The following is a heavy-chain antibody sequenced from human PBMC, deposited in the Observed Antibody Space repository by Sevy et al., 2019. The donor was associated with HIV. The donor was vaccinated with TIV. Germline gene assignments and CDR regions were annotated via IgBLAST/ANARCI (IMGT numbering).Heavy chain of an antibody. Sequence: GGSLRLSCAASGFTFSISDMNWVRQAPGKGLEWVSFISSRSSTIYYADSVKGRFTISRDNAKNSLYLQTNSLRDDDTAVYYCASGSNHKNFDYWGQGTLVTVSS. J-gene: IGHJ4*02. D-gene: IGHD3-10*01. V-gene: IGHV3-48*02. CDR3: ASGSNHKNFDY. CDR2: ISSRSSTI. CDR1: GFTFSISD.